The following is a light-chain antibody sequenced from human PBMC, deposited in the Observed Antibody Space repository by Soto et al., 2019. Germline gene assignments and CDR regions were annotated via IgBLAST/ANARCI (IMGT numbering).Light chain of an antibody. Sequence: DIQMTQSPSLLSASVGDRVIITCRANESISTWLAWHQQEPWKAPKLLIYGASSLKSGVPSRFSGSGSGTDFTLSISGLQPDDLAPYYCQQYNSDPYTFGQGTKLEIK. CDR3: QQYNSDPYT. J-gene: IGKJ2*01. CDR2: GAS. CDR1: ESISTW. V-gene: IGKV1-5*01.